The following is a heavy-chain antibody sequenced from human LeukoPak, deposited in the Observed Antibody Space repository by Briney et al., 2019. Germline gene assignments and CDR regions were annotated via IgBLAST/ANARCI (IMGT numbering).Heavy chain of an antibody. V-gene: IGHV3-7*01. J-gene: IGHJ4*02. CDR2: IKQDGTET. Sequence: GGSLRLSCAGSGFRFSGFWMNWVRQAPGKGLEWVAIIKQDGTETYYVDSVKGRFTISRDNAKNSVYLQMNRLRAEDTAVYYCAGYPGWPIDSWGQGTLVTVSS. CDR1: GFRFSGFW. D-gene: IGHD2-15*01. CDR3: AGYPGWPIDS.